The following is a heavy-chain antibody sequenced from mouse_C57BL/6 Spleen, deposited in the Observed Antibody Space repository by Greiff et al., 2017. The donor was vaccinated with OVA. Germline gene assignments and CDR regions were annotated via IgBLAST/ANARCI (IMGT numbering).Heavy chain of an antibody. CDR2: INPNYGTP. D-gene: IGHD2-4*01. V-gene: IGHV1-39*01. CDR1: GYSFTDYN. CDR3: ARVEKGLPWGFAY. J-gene: IGHJ3*01. Sequence: VQLQQSGPELVKPGASVKISCKASGYSFTDYNMNWVKQSNGKSLEWIGVINPNYGTPSYNQQFKGKATLTVDQSSSTAYMQLDSLTAEDTAVYYCARVEKGLPWGFAYWGQGTLVTVSA.